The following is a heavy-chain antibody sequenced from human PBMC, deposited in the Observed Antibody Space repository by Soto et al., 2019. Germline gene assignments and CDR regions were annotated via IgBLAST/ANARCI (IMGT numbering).Heavy chain of an antibody. J-gene: IGHJ4*02. CDR3: ARLAYSSRGGQFFDY. Sequence: QVQLQDSGPGLVEPSQTLSLTCNVSGDSISSGGYHCSWIRQHPGKGLEWIVYIYYSGDTYYNPSLKSRVDISVHTSKKQFTLNLSSATAADTAVYYCARLAYSSRGGQFFDYWGQGVLKTVSS. D-gene: IGHD6-13*01. V-gene: IGHV4-31*03. CDR2: IYYSGDT. CDR1: GDSISSGGYH.